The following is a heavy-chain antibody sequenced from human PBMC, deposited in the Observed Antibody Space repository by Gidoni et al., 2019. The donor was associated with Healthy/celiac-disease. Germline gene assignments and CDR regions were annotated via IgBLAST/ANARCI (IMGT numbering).Heavy chain of an antibody. CDR1: GHSFTSYW. J-gene: IGHJ4*02. D-gene: IGHD3-10*01. Sequence: EVQLVPSGAEVKKPGESLKISCKGSGHSFTSYWIGWVRQMPGKGLEWMGFFYPGESDTRYCPSVQGQVTISADKSISTAYLQWSSLQASDTAMYYCARRGEMQGFDYWGQGTLVTVSS. V-gene: IGHV5-51*03. CDR3: ARRGEMQGFDY. CDR2: FYPGESDT.